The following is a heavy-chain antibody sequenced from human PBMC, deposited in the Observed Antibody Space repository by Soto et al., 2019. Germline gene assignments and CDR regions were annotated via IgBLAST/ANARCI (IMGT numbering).Heavy chain of an antibody. CDR3: ATGGTYYYGSGRDI. V-gene: IGHV1-3*04. CDR1: GYTFTSYS. CDR2: LSTANGKT. J-gene: IGHJ3*02. Sequence: QVQLVQSGAELQKPGASVKLSCKASGYTFTSYSMHWVRQAPGQSLEWMGWLSTANGKTEYSQKFQGRVTFSRDASASTDYMELSSLRSEDTAVYFCATGGTYYYGSGRDIWGQVTMVTVS. D-gene: IGHD3-10*01.